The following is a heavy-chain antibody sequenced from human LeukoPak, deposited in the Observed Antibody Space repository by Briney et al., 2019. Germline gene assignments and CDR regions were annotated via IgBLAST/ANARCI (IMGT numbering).Heavy chain of an antibody. D-gene: IGHD6-19*01. V-gene: IGHV3-7*01. Sequence: PGGSLRLSCAASGFTFSSYWMSWVRQAPGKGLEWVANIKQDGSEKYYVDSVKGRFTISRDNAKNSLYLQMNSLRAEDTAVYYCARDRGSGWYPFDYWGQGTPVTVSS. CDR2: IKQDGSEK. J-gene: IGHJ4*02. CDR1: GFTFSSYW. CDR3: ARDRGSGWYPFDY.